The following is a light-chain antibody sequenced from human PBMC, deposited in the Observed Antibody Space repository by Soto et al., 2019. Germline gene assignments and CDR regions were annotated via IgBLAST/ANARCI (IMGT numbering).Light chain of an antibody. CDR1: RNDISAYDS. Sequence: QSVLTQPASVSGSPGQSITISCTGSRNDISAYDSVSWYQQHPDKAPKLIIYEVSNRPSGVSNRFSGSKSGNTASLTISGPQADDEADYYCSSYTRGSTLVFGGGTKLTVL. J-gene: IGLJ3*02. CDR3: SSYTRGSTLV. V-gene: IGLV2-14*01. CDR2: EVS.